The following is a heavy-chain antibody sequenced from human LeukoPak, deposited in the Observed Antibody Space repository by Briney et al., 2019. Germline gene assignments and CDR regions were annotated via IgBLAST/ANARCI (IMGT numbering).Heavy chain of an antibody. D-gene: IGHD4-23*01. CDR1: GDSISNGDW. Sequence: SGTLSLTCAVSGDSISNGDWWSWVRQPPGKGLEWIGEIDHTGRTNYNPSLQSRVPISVAKSTNHFSLTLSSVTAADTAVYYCARVRDYGGNCFDYWGQGTLVTVSS. V-gene: IGHV4-4*02. CDR2: IDHTGRT. CDR3: ARVRDYGGNCFDY. J-gene: IGHJ4*02.